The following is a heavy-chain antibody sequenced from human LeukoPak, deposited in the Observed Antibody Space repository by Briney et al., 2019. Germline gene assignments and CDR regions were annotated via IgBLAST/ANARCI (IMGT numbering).Heavy chain of an antibody. V-gene: IGHV3-74*01. D-gene: IGHD4-17*01. Sequence: GSLRLSFVASGFTFSTHWMHWVRQAPGKGLVWVSRMNGDGSSTKYADSVKGRFTISRDNAKNTLYLQMNSLRAEDTAVYYCAHHFGDYPYYFDYWGQGTLVTVSS. CDR1: GFTFSTHW. CDR3: AHHFGDYPYYFDY. J-gene: IGHJ4*02. CDR2: MNGDGSST.